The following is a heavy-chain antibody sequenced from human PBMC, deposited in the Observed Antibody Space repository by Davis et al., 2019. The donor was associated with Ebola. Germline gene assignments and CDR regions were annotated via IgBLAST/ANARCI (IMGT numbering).Heavy chain of an antibody. V-gene: IGHV3-7*03. CDR1: GFALSSYW. J-gene: IGHJ5*01. D-gene: IGHD6-19*01. CDR2: IKKDGTIK. Sequence: GESLKISCAASGFALSSYWMSWVRQAPGKGLEWVANIKKDGTIKYYVDSVKGRYTISRDNAKNSLDLQMNSLRAEDTAVYYCARDSGWSGVVSWGQGTLVTVSS. CDR3: ARDSGWSGVVS.